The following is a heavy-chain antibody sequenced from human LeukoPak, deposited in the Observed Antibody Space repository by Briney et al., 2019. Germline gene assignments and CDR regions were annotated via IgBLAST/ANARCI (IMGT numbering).Heavy chain of an antibody. V-gene: IGHV1-46*01. J-gene: IGHJ5*02. CDR3: ARDNSVGDNAWWFDP. D-gene: IGHD1-26*01. CDR2: INPTGGST. Sequence: ASVKVSCKASGYTYTSYYMHWVRQAPGQGLEWMGLINPTGGSTGYAQKFQGRVTMTRDMSTSTDYMELSSLRSEDTAIYYCARDNSVGDNAWWFDPWGQGTLVTVSS. CDR1: GYTYTSYY.